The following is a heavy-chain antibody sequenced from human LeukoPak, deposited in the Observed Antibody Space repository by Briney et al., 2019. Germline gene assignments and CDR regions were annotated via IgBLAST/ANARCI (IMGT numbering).Heavy chain of an antibody. V-gene: IGHV3-23*01. Sequence: GGSLRLSCAASGFTFSSYAMSWVRQAPGKGLEWVSAISGSGGSTYYADSAKGRFTISRDNSKNTLYLQMNSLRAEDTAVYYCAKGGFGELLYDAFDIWGQGTMVTVSS. CDR2: ISGSGGST. CDR1: GFTFSSYA. J-gene: IGHJ3*02. CDR3: AKGGFGELLYDAFDI. D-gene: IGHD3-10*01.